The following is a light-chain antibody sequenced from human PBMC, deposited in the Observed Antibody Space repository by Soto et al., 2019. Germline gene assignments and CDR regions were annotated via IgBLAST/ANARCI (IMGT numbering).Light chain of an antibody. Sequence: DIRMTQSPSSLSASVGDRVTITCRASQTISSYLNWYQQKPGKAPKLLIYAASSLQSGVPSRFSGSGSGTDFTLTISSLQPEDFATYYCQQSYSIPITFGQGTRLEIK. CDR3: QQSYSIPIT. V-gene: IGKV1-39*01. CDR2: AAS. J-gene: IGKJ5*01. CDR1: QTISSY.